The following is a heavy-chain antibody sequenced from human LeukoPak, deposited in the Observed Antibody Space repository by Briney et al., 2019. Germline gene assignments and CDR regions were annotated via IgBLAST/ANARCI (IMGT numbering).Heavy chain of an antibody. CDR1: GFTFSNYA. CDR2: FSYDGTTK. V-gene: IGHV3-30-3*01. Sequence: GGSLRLSCAASGFTFSNYAMHWVRQAPGKGLEWVAVFSYDGTTKYYADSVKGRFTLSRDNSKNTLYLQMNSLRAGDTAVYYCARERTYQYDSSGYIYWGQGTLVTVSS. CDR3: ARERTYQYDSSGYIY. J-gene: IGHJ4*02. D-gene: IGHD3-22*01.